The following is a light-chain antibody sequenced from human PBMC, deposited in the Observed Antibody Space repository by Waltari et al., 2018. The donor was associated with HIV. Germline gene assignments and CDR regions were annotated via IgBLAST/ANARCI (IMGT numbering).Light chain of an antibody. V-gene: IGKV1-8*01. J-gene: IGKJ5*01. CDR2: GAS. CDR1: QAISTF. CDR3: QQYYNYPLT. Sequence: AIRMTQSPSSLSASTGDRVTITCRPSQAISTFLAWSQQQPGEAPHLLIYGASSLENGVPSRFSGSGSGTNYSLTISCLQSEDLATYFCQQYYNYPLTFGQGTHLDIK.